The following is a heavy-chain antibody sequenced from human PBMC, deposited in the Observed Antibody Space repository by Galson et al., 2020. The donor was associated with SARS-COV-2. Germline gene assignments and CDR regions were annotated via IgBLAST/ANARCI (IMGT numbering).Heavy chain of an antibody. CDR2: IHTGGST. D-gene: IGHD3-10*01. V-gene: IGHV4-4*07. Sequence: SEQLSLACSVSGDPMRSYYCNWIRQPAGKGLEWIGRIHTGGSTNYSPSLKIRVTMSVDTSKKQISLKLRSVSAADTAVDYWASGDVWFGDMDYYYGMDVWGQGATVTVSS. CDR1: GDPMRSYY. CDR3: ASGDVWFGDMDYYYGMDV. J-gene: IGHJ6*02.